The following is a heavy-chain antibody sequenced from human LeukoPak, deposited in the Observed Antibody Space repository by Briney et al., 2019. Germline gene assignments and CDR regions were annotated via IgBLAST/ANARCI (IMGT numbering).Heavy chain of an antibody. CDR2: TRNKANSYTT. CDR3: AREKYYYMDV. CDR1: GFTFNDHY. J-gene: IGHJ6*03. Sequence: PGGSLRLSCAASGFTFNDHYMDWVRQAPGKGLEWVGRTRNKANSYTTEYAASVKGRFTISRDDSKNSLYLQMNSLKTEDTAVYYCAREKYYYMDVWGKGTTVTVSS. V-gene: IGHV3-72*01.